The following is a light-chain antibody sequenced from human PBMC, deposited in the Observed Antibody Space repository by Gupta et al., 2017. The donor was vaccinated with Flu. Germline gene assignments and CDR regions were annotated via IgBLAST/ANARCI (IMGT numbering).Light chain of an antibody. CDR1: QSVLYSSKNKNY. Sequence: DIVMTQSPASLTVSLGERATINCKSSQSVLYSSKNKNYLAWYQQKTGQPPKLLIYWASTRESGVPDRFSGSGSGTDFTLTISSLQAEDVAVYYCQQYYSTPLTFGGGTKVEIK. CDR2: WAS. J-gene: IGKJ4*01. V-gene: IGKV4-1*01. CDR3: QQYYSTPLT.